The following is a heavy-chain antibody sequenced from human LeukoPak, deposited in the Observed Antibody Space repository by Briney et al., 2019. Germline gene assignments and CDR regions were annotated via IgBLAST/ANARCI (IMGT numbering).Heavy chain of an antibody. CDR2: INHSGST. V-gene: IGHV4-34*01. CDR1: GGSFCGYY. Sequence: LGTLSLTCAVYGGSFCGYYWSWIREPPGKGLEWIGEINHSGSTNYNPSLKSRVTISVDTSKNQFSLKLSSVTAADTAVYYCARTVFLRYCSSTSCYRDKKSYWYFDLWGRGTLVTVSS. CDR3: ARTVFLRYCSSTSCYRDKKSYWYFDL. J-gene: IGHJ2*01. D-gene: IGHD2-2*01.